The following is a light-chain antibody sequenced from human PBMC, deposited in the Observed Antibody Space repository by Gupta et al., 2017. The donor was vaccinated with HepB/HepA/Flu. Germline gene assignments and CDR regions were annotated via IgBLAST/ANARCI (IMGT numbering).Light chain of an antibody. CDR1: QSVGSSN. V-gene: IGKV3-20*01. Sequence: EIVLTQSPGTLSLSPGERATLSCRASQSVGSSNLAWFQQKPGQAPRLLIYGASSRATDIPDRFSGSGSGTDFTLTISRLEPEDFAVYYCQHDSSSVCSFGQGTKLEIK. J-gene: IGKJ2*04. CDR3: QHDSSSVCS. CDR2: GAS.